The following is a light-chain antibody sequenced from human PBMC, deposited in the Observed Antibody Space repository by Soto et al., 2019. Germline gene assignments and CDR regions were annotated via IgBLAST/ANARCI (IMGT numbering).Light chain of an antibody. Sequence: ETVMTQSPAVLSVSPGERATLSCRASQSVDSRLAWYQQKPGQAPRLLIYGASTRATGIPARFSGSGSGTEFTLTISRLQSEDSAIYYCQQFSDSPPERTFGQGTKVEVK. CDR3: QQFSDSPPERT. CDR2: GAS. J-gene: IGKJ1*01. CDR1: QSVDSR. V-gene: IGKV3-15*01.